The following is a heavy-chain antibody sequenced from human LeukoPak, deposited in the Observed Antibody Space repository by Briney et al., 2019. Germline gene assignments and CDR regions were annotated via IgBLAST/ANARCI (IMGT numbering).Heavy chain of an antibody. Sequence: GGSLRLSCAASGLTFDDYAMHWVRQFPGKGMEWVSGITWKGDNMAYADSVNGRFSISRDNAENSLFLQMNSLRPEDTALYYCAKDIAASGLEAFDLWGPGTMVTVSS. V-gene: IGHV3-9*01. CDR2: ITWKGDNM. D-gene: IGHD3/OR15-3a*01. CDR3: AKDIAASGLEAFDL. J-gene: IGHJ3*01. CDR1: GLTFDDYA.